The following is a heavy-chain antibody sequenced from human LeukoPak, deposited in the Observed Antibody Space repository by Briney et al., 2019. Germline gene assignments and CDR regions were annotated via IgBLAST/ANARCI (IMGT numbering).Heavy chain of an antibody. Sequence: ASVKVSCKASGYTFTSYDINWVRQATGQGLEWMGWINPNSGNTGYAQKFQGRVTITRNTSISTAYMELSSLRSEDTAVYYCARVGRYDYVWGSYRYLDYWGQGTLVTVSS. D-gene: IGHD3-16*02. CDR2: INPNSGNT. V-gene: IGHV1-8*03. CDR3: ARVGRYDYVWGSYRYLDY. CDR1: GYTFTSYD. J-gene: IGHJ4*02.